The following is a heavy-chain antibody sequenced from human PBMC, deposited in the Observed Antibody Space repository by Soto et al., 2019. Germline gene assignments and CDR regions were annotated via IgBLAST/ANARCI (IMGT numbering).Heavy chain of an antibody. V-gene: IGHV1-46*01. CDR2: INPNGGSI. Sequence: QVQVVQSGAEVKKPGASVKVSCKTSGYTFINYHVHWVRQAPGQGLEWMGAINPNGGSITYAQHLQGRITMTSDASTSTVYMDLSSLRSDDTAVYYCALPKNTLGWYNFWGQGSLVTVS. CDR3: ALPKNTLGWYNF. CDR1: GYTFINYH. J-gene: IGHJ4*02. D-gene: IGHD6-19*01.